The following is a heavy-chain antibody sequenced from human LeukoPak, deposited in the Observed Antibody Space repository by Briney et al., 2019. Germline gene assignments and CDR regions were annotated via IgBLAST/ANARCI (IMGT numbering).Heavy chain of an antibody. J-gene: IGHJ4*02. CDR2: IYTSGST. CDR3: ARRWDGKTFDY. V-gene: IGHV4-61*02. D-gene: IGHD1-26*01. CDR1: GGSISSGSYY. Sequence: PSQTLSLTCTVSGGSISSGSYYWSWIRQPAGKGLEWIGRIYTSGSTNYNPSLKSRVTISVDTSKNQFSLKLSSVTPADTAVYYCARRWDGKTFDYWGQGTLVTVSS.